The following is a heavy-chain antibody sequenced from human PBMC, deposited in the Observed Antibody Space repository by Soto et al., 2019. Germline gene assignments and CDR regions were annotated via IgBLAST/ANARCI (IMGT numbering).Heavy chain of an antibody. D-gene: IGHD3-3*01. V-gene: IGHV4-39*01. CDR1: GGSISSSSYY. J-gene: IGHJ6*03. Sequence: PSETLSLTCTVSGGSISSSSYYWGWIRQPPRKRQEWIGSIYYSGSTYYKPSLKSQVNISVDTSKNQFSLKLSSVTAADTAVYYCARHGQYDFWSGYRGVYYYYYMDVWGKGTTVTVSS. CDR3: ARHGQYDFWSGYRGVYYYYYMDV. CDR2: IYYSGST.